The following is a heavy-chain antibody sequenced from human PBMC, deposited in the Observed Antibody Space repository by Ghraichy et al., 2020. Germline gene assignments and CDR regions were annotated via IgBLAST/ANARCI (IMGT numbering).Heavy chain of an antibody. V-gene: IGHV4-39*01. J-gene: IGHJ4*02. CDR1: GGSISSSSDY. CDR3: ATLTSNHSPIGN. Sequence: SETLSLTCTVSGGSISSSSDYWGWIRQPPGKGLEWIGTIYYSGSTYYNPSLKSRVTISVDTSKNQFSLKLNSVTAADTAVYYCATLTSNHSPIGNWGQGALVTVSS. D-gene: IGHD1-14*01. CDR2: IYYSGST.